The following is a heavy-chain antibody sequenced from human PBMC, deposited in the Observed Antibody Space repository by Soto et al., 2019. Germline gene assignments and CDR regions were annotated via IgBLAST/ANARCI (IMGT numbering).Heavy chain of an antibody. CDR2: IYYSGST. CDR1: GGSISSYY. CDR3: ARDHSSGWTLGYGMDV. D-gene: IGHD6-19*01. Sequence: SETLSLTCTVSGGSISSYYWSWIRQPPGKGLDWFGYIYYSGSTNYNPSLKSRVTISVDTSKNQFSLKLSSVTAADTAVYYCARDHSSGWTLGYGMDVWGQGTTVTVSS. V-gene: IGHV4-59*01. J-gene: IGHJ6*02.